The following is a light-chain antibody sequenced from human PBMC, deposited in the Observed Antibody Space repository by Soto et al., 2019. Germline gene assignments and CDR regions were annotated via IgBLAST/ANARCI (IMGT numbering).Light chain of an antibody. CDR3: LSYAGSYIYV. CDR1: NSDVGGYNS. J-gene: IGLJ1*01. Sequence: QSVLTQPRSVSGSPGQSVTISCTGTNSDVGGYNSVSWYQQHPGKAPQLIIYDVSKRPSGVPDRFSASKSGNTASLTISGLQAEDEADYYCLSYAGSYIYVFGTGTKLTVL. CDR2: DVS. V-gene: IGLV2-11*01.